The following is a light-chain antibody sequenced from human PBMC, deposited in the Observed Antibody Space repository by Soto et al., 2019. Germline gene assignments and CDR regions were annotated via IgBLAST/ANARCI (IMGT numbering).Light chain of an antibody. V-gene: IGKV3-20*01. Sequence: EIVLTQSPDTLSLSPGERATLSCRASRYVSTSFLAWYQQKGGQAPRLLIYATSTRATGITDRFSGSGSETAFTLTISRLEPEDFAVYYCQQYGTSITFGGGTRVEI. CDR3: QQYGTSIT. CDR2: ATS. J-gene: IGKJ4*01. CDR1: RYVSTSF.